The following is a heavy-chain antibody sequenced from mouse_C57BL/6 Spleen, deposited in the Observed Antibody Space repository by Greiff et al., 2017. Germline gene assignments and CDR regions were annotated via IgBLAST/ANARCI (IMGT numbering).Heavy chain of an antibody. CDR1: GYTFTSYW. V-gene: IGHV1-64*01. J-gene: IGHJ4*01. D-gene: IGHD1-1*01. Sequence: VQLQQPGAELVKPGASVKLSCKASGYTFTSYWMHWVKQRPGQGLEWIGMIHPNSGSTNYNEKFKSKATLTVDKSSSTAYMQLSSLTSEDSAVYYCAIITTVVANPMDYWGQGTSVTVSS. CDR3: AIITTVVANPMDY. CDR2: IHPNSGST.